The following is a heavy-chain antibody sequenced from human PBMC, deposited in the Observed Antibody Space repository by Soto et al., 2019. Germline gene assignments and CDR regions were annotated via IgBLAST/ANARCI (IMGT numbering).Heavy chain of an antibody. V-gene: IGHV4-34*01. CDR1: GGSFSGYY. CDR2: INHSGST. CDR3: ARGRSKQIVRNYYYYYGMDV. Sequence: LSLTCAVYGGSFSGYYWSWIRQPPGKGLEWIGEINHSGSTNYNPSLKSRVTISVDTSKNQFSLKLSSVTAADTAVYYCARGRSKQIVRNYYYYYGMDVWGQGTTVTVSS. D-gene: IGHD6-6*01. J-gene: IGHJ6*02.